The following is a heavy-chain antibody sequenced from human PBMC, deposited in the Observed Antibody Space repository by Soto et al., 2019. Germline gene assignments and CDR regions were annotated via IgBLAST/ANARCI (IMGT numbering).Heavy chain of an antibody. D-gene: IGHD3-10*01. CDR2: IRSYNGNT. Sequence: ASVKVSCKASGYTFNNYDFVWVRQAPGQGLEWLGWIRSYNGNTKYAQDLQGRVTMTTDTSTNTAYMELRSLRFDDTAVYYCARGRVYFGSGSPIYYFDYWGQGSLVTVSS. J-gene: IGHJ4*02. CDR3: ARGRVYFGSGSPIYYFDY. V-gene: IGHV1-18*01. CDR1: GYTFNNYD.